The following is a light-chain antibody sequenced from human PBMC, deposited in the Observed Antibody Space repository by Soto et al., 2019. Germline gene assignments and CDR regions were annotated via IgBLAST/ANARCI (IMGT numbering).Light chain of an antibody. Sequence: DIQMTQSPSTLSASVGDRVTITCRASQSISSWLAWYQQKPGKAPKLPIYKASSLESGVPSRFSGSGSGTEFTLTISSLQPDDFATYYCQQYNSYSGFGQGTKV. CDR3: QQYNSYSG. J-gene: IGKJ1*01. V-gene: IGKV1-5*03. CDR1: QSISSW. CDR2: KAS.